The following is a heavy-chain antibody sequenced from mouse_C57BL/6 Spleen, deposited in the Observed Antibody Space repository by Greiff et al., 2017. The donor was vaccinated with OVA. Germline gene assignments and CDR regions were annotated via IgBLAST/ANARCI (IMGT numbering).Heavy chain of an antibody. J-gene: IGHJ2*01. V-gene: IGHV5-6*01. Sequence: VQGVESGGDLVKPGGSLKLSCAASGFTFSSYGMSWVRQTPDKRLEWVATISSGGSYTYYPDSVKGRFTLSRDNAKNTLYLQMSSLKSEDTAMYCCARHAGRGYYFDYWGQGTTLTVSS. CDR3: ARHAGRGYYFDY. CDR1: GFTFSSYG. CDR2: ISSGGSYT.